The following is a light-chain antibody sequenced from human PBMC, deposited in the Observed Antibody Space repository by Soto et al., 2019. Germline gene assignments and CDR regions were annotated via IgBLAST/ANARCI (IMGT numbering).Light chain of an antibody. CDR1: QSVSSSY. V-gene: IGKV3-20*01. Sequence: EIVLTQSPGTLSLSPGERATLSCRASQSVSSSYLAWYQQKPGQTPRLLIYGASSSAAGIPDRFSGSGSGTDFTLTISGLEPEDFAVYYCQQYVNSPYTFGQGTKLEIK. CDR3: QQYVNSPYT. CDR2: GAS. J-gene: IGKJ2*01.